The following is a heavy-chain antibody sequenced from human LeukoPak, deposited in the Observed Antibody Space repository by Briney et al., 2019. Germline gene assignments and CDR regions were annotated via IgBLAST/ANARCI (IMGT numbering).Heavy chain of an antibody. V-gene: IGHV3-23*01. Sequence: PGGSLRLSCAASGFTFSSYAMSCVREAPGKGLEWVSAISGSGGSTYYADSVKGRFTISRDNSKNTLHLHMNSLRAEDTAVYYCAKDILRYYYDSSGYSDYWGQGTLVTVSS. J-gene: IGHJ4*02. CDR3: AKDILRYYYDSSGYSDY. CDR2: ISGSGGST. D-gene: IGHD3-22*01. CDR1: GFTFSSYA.